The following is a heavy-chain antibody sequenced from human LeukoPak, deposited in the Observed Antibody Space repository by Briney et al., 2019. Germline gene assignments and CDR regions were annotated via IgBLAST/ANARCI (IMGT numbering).Heavy chain of an antibody. D-gene: IGHD2-2*01. Sequence: GGSLRLSCAASGFTFSSYSMNWVRQAPGKGLEWVSSISSSSSYVYYADSVKGRFTISRDNAKNSLYLQMNSLRAEDTAVYYCARYCSSTSCRNYYYYYMDVWGKGTTVTVSS. CDR3: ARYCSSTSCRNYYYYYMDV. CDR1: GFTFSSYS. V-gene: IGHV3-21*01. J-gene: IGHJ6*03. CDR2: ISSSSSYV.